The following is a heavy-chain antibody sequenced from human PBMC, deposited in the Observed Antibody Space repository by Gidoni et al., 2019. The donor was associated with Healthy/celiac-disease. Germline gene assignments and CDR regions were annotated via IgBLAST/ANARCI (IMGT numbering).Heavy chain of an antibody. D-gene: IGHD1-26*01. V-gene: IGHV3-30-3*01. CDR3: AREFVGAITYGMDV. CDR2: ISYDGSNK. Sequence: QVQLVESGGGVVQPGRSLRPSCAASGFTFSSYAMHWVRQAPGKGLEWVAVISYDGSNKYYADSVKGRFTISRDNSKNTLYLQMNSLRAEDTAVYYCAREFVGAITYGMDVWGQGTTVTVSS. J-gene: IGHJ6*02. CDR1: GFTFSSYA.